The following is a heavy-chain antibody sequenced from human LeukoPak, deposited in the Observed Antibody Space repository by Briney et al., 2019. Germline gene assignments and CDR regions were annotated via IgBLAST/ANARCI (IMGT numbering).Heavy chain of an antibody. CDR1: GFTFSSYG. J-gene: IGHJ4*02. CDR3: ASSRWLQLGYFDY. Sequence: GGSLRLSCAASGFTFSSYGMHWVRQAPGKGLEWVAFIRYDGSNKYYADSVKGRFTISRDNAKNSLYLQMNSLRAEDTAVYYCASSRWLQLGYFDYWGQGTLVTVSS. D-gene: IGHD5-24*01. CDR2: IRYDGSNK. V-gene: IGHV3-30*02.